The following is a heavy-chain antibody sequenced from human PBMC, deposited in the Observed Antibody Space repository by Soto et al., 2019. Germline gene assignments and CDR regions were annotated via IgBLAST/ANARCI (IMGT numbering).Heavy chain of an antibody. Sequence: ASVKVSCKASGGTFGSYAISWVRQAPGQGLEWMGGIIPIFGTANYAQKFQGRVTITADKSTSTAYMELSSLRSEDTAVYYCARGGPSYDSSGYYSNAAFDIWGQGTMVTV. D-gene: IGHD3-22*01. CDR2: IIPIFGTA. V-gene: IGHV1-69*06. CDR3: ARGGPSYDSSGYYSNAAFDI. J-gene: IGHJ3*02. CDR1: GGTFGSYA.